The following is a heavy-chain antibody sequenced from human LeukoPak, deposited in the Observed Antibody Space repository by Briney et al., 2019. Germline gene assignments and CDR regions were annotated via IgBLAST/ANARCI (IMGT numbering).Heavy chain of an antibody. CDR3: ARGYCSSTSCYTRNYYYYYMDV. CDR2: TYCRSKWYN. V-gene: IGHV6-1*01. J-gene: IGHJ6*03. Sequence: SQTLSLICAISGDSVSSNSAAWNWIRQSPSRGLEWLGRTYCRSKWYNDYAVSVKSRITINPDTSKNQFSLQLNSVTPEDTAVYYCARGYCSSTSCYTRNYYYYYMDVWGKGTTVTVSS. D-gene: IGHD2-2*02. CDR1: GDSVSSNSAA.